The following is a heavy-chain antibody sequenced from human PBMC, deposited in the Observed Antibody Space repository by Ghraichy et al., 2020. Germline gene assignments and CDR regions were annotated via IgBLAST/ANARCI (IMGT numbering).Heavy chain of an antibody. CDR3: ARDRQYCSSTSCYTGAFDI. CDR1: GFTFSSYS. Sequence: GGSLTLSCAASGFTFSSYSMNWVRQAPGKGLEWVSSISSSSSYIYYADSVKGRFTISRDNAKNSLYLQMNSLRAEDTAVYYCARDRQYCSSTSCYTGAFDIWGQGTMVTVSS. J-gene: IGHJ3*02. V-gene: IGHV3-21*01. D-gene: IGHD2-2*02. CDR2: ISSSSSYI.